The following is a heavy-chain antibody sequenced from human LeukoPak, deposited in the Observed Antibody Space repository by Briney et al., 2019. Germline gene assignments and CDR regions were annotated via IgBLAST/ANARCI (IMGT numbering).Heavy chain of an antibody. J-gene: IGHJ4*02. CDR2: VYSGGST. D-gene: IGHD7-27*01. CDR1: VFTFSDHI. Sequence: GGSLRLSCAVSVFTFSDHIMDWVPQAPGQGLEWVSVVYSGGSTDYADSVKGRFTISRHNSKNTLYLQMNSLRTEDTAVYYCARDFNMGKGFDYWGQGTLVSVSS. CDR3: ARDFNMGKGFDY. V-gene: IGHV3-53*04.